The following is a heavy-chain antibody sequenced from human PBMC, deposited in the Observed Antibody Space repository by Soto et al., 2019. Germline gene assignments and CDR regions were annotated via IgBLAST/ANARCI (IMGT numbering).Heavy chain of an antibody. CDR1: GYTLTELS. CDR3: ALSLRGLDP. Sequence: ASVKVACKGSGYTLTELSMHWVRQAPGKGLEWMGGFDPEDGETIYAQKFQGRVTMTEDTSTDTDYMELSSLRSEDTAVYYCALSLRGLDPWGQGTLVTVYS. CDR2: FDPEDGET. J-gene: IGHJ5*02. V-gene: IGHV1-24*01. D-gene: IGHD3-3*01.